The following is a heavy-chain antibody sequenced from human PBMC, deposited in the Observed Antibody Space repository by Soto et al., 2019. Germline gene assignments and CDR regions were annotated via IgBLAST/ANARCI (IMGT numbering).Heavy chain of an antibody. D-gene: IGHD3-3*01. CDR3: ARVVGEEWLLFDYYYYGMDV. J-gene: IGHJ6*02. Sequence: PSVEVSSKASGGTFRSYAISWVRQAPVQVLEWMGGIIPIFGTANYAQKFQGRVTITADKSTSTAYMELSSLRSEDTAVYYCARVVGEEWLLFDYYYYGMDVWRQGNTVTVSS. V-gene: IGHV1-69*06. CDR1: GGTFRSYA. CDR2: IIPIFGTA.